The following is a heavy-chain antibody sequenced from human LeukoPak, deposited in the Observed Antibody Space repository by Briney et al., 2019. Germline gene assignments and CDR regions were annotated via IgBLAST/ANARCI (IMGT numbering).Heavy chain of an antibody. Sequence: SSQTLSLTCTVSGGSISSSSYYWGWIRQPPGKGLEWIGSIYYSGSTYYNPSLKSRVTISVDTSKNQFSLRLSSVTAADTALYYCAREIGPRQLHLWGSAFDYWGQGTLVTVSS. CDR3: AREIGPRQLHLWGSAFDY. D-gene: IGHD5-18*01. CDR2: IYYSGST. V-gene: IGHV4-39*07. CDR1: GGSISSSSYY. J-gene: IGHJ4*02.